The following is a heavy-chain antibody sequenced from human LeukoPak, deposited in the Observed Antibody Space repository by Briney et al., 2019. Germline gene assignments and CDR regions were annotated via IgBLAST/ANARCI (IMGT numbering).Heavy chain of an antibody. D-gene: IGHD3-3*01. CDR1: GGSISSYC. CDR2: IHYSGST. J-gene: IGHJ4*02. V-gene: IGHV4-59*01. CDR3: ARLFWSDSHSFDY. Sequence: SETLSLTCTVSGGSISSYCWSWIRQPPGKGLEWIGYIHYSGSTNYNPSLKSRVTISLDTSKNQFSLKLSSVTAADTAVYYCARLFWSDSHSFDYWGQGTLVTVSS.